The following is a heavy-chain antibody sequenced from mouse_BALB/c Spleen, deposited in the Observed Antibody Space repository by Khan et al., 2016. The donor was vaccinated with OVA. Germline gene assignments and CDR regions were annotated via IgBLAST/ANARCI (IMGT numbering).Heavy chain of an antibody. J-gene: IGHJ4*01. CDR1: GFSLSRYN. V-gene: IGHV2-6-4*01. D-gene: IGHD2-14*01. CDR3: DRAYYRYDGYYAMDY. CDR2: LWGGGGT. Sequence: QVQLKQSGPGLVAPSQSLSITCTVSGFSLSRYNIHWVRQPPGKGLEWLGMLWGGGGTDYNSTLKSRLSFRKDNSKSQVFLKMNNLHTDDTAMYDSDRAYYRYDGYYAMDYWGQGTSVTVSS.